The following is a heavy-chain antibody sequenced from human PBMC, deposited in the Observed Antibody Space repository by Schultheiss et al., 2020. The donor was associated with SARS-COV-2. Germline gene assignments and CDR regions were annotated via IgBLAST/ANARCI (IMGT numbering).Heavy chain of an antibody. V-gene: IGHV3-30*01. CDR3: ARDSGVVVTAKGDY. CDR1: GFTFSSYA. D-gene: IGHD2-21*02. CDR2: ISYDGSTK. J-gene: IGHJ4*02. Sequence: GGSLRLSCAASGFTFSSYAMYWVRQAPGKGLEWVAVISYDGSTKFYADSVKGRFTISRDNSKNTLYLQMNSLRAEDTAVYYCARDSGVVVTAKGDYWGQGTLFTVSS.